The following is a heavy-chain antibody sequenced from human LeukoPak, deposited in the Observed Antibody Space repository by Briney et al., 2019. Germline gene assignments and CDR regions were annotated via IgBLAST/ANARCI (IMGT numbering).Heavy chain of an antibody. J-gene: IGHJ4*02. CDR2: INPNSGGT. V-gene: IGHV1-2*02. CDR1: GYTFTGYY. CDR3: ASGQLWFGELDY. Sequence: ASVTVSRKASGYTFTGYYMHWVRQAPGQGLEWMGWINPNSGGTNYAQNFQGRVTMTRDTSISTAYMELSRLRSDDTAVYYCASGQLWFGELDYWGQGTLVTVSS. D-gene: IGHD3-10*01.